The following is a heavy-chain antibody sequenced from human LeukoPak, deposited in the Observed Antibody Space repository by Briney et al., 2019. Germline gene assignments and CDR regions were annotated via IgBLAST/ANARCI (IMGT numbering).Heavy chain of an antibody. J-gene: IGHJ3*02. CDR1: GFTFSNYE. V-gene: IGHV3-48*03. CDR3: ARDDYGGTFDAFDI. CDR2: IGSGGGSI. D-gene: IGHD4-17*01. Sequence: PGGSLRLSCAASGFTFSNYEMNWVRQAPGKGLEWVSYIGSGGGSIYYADSVRGRFTSSRDNAKKSLLLRMNSLRVEDTAVYYCARDDYGGTFDAFDIWGQGAMVTVSS.